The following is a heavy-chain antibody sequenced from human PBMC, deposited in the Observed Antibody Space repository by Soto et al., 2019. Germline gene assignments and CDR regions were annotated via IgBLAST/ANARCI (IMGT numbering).Heavy chain of an antibody. CDR2: IIPIFGTS. CDR1: GGTFSSYA. CDR3: ARDKMATKPGTYYYSGMEA. J-gene: IGHJ6*02. D-gene: IGHD5-12*01. V-gene: IGHV1-69*13. Sequence: SVKVSCKASGGTFSSYAISWVRQAPGQGLEWMGGIIPIFGTSNYAQKFQGRVTITADESTSTAYVELRSLRSEDTAVYYCARDKMATKPGTYYYSGMEAWGQGTTVIVS.